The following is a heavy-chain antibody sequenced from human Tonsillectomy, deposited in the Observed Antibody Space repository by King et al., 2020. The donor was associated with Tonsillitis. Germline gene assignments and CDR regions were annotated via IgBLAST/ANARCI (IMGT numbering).Heavy chain of an antibody. CDR1: GFTFRSYA. Sequence: VQLVESGGGLVQPGGSLRLSCAASGFTFRSYAMSWVRQAPGKGLEWVSAISGNSINTYYADSVKGRFTISRDNSKNTVFLQTNSLRAEDTAVYYCAKDLEISSGYYYPGAFDFWGQGTMVTVSS. CDR2: ISGNSINT. V-gene: IGHV3-23*04. D-gene: IGHD3-22*01. J-gene: IGHJ3*01. CDR3: AKDLEISSGYYYPGAFDF.